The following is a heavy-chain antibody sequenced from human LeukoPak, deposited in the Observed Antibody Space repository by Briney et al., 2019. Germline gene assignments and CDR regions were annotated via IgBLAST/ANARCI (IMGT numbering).Heavy chain of an antibody. J-gene: IGHJ4*02. CDR1: GFTVSCNY. Sequence: PGGSLRLSCAASGFTVSCNYMSWVRQAPGKGLEWVSVIYSGGSTYYADSVKGRFTISRDNSKNTLYLQMNSLRAEDMAVYYCARAGPAAGIDYWGQGTLVTVSS. CDR3: ARAGPAAGIDY. V-gene: IGHV3-53*01. CDR2: IYSGGST. D-gene: IGHD6-13*01.